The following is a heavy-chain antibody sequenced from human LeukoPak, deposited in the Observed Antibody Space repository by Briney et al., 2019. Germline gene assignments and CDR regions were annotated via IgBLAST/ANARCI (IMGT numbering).Heavy chain of an antibody. J-gene: IGHJ4*02. CDR2: IYYSGST. V-gene: IGHV4-59*01. CDR3: ARGGMGLRLAEAIVN. CDR1: GGSISSYY. Sequence: SETLSLTCTVSGGSISSYYWSWIRQPPGKGLEWIGYIYYSGSTNYNPSLKSRVTISVDTSKNQFSLKLSSVAAADTAVYYCARGGMGLRLAEAIVNWGQGTLVTVSS. D-gene: IGHD3-16*01.